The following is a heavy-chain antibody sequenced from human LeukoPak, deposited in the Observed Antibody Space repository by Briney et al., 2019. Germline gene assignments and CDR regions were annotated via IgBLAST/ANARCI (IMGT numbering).Heavy chain of an antibody. CDR2: IHYSGST. J-gene: IGHJ5*02. V-gene: IGHV4-59*01. CDR3: AREGYYGSGSYSIHRFDP. CDR1: RGSISSYY. Sequence: SETLSLTCTVSRGSISSYYWSWIRQPPGKGLEWIGYIHYSGSTNYNPSLKSRVTISVDTSKSQFSLKLSSVTAADTAVYYCAREGYYGSGSYSIHRFDPWGQGTLVTVSS. D-gene: IGHD3-10*01.